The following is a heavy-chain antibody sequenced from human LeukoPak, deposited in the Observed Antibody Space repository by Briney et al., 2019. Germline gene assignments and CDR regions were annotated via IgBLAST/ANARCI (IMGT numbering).Heavy chain of an antibody. J-gene: IGHJ4*02. D-gene: IGHD4-17*01. CDR2: TKQDGSGK. Sequence: GGSLRLSYIASGFTFRDYWMSWVRQAPGKGLEWVANTKQDGSGKYYVDSVKGRFTISRDNAKNTLYLQMNSLRADDTAVYYCARDRVGDYDDYWGQGTLVTVSS. CDR1: GFTFRDYW. CDR3: ARDRVGDYDDY. V-gene: IGHV3-7*03.